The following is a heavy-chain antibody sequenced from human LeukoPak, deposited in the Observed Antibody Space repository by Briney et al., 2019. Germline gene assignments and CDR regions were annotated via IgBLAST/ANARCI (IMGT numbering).Heavy chain of an antibody. CDR3: AAYGSGSYPNWFDP. Sequence: GASVKVSCKASGGTFSSYAIIWVREAPGQGLEWIGGIIPIFGTANYAQKFQGRVTITADKSTSTAYMELSSLRSEDTAVYYCAAYGSGSYPNWFDPWGQGTLVTVSS. J-gene: IGHJ5*02. V-gene: IGHV1-69*06. CDR1: GGTFSSYA. D-gene: IGHD3-10*01. CDR2: IIPIFGTA.